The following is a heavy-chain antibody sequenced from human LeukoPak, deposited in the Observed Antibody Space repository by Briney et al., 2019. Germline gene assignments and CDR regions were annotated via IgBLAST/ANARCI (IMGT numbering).Heavy chain of an antibody. Sequence: PGGSLRLSCAASGFTFSSYWMSWVRQAPGKGLEWVSVMYSAGFTYYADSVKGRFTISRDNSKNTLYLQMNSLRAEDTAVYYCARVTYGSGTYGAFDYWGQGTLVTVSS. CDR3: ARVTYGSGTYGAFDY. CDR2: MYSAGFT. V-gene: IGHV3-53*01. CDR1: GFTFSSYW. J-gene: IGHJ4*02. D-gene: IGHD3-10*01.